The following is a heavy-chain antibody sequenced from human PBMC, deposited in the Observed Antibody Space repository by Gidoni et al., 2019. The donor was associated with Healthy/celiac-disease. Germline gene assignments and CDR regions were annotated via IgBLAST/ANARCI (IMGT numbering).Heavy chain of an antibody. CDR3: ARGIQYLDY. CDR2: ICSGCST. CDR1: GFTVSSNY. D-gene: IGHD4-4*01. V-gene: IGHV3-66*02. J-gene: IGHJ4*02. Sequence: EVQLVESGGGLVQPGGSLRISCAASGFTVSSNYMSLVSQAPGKGLEWVSVICSGCSTYYADSVKGRFTISIDNSKNTLYLQMNSLRAEDTAVYYFARGIQYLDYWGQGTLVTVSS.